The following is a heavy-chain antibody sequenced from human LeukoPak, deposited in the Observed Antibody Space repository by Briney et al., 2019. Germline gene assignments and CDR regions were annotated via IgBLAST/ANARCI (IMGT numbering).Heavy chain of an antibody. CDR3: ARVYGDYGYYYYMDV. J-gene: IGHJ6*03. D-gene: IGHD4-17*01. CDR1: GGSISSYY. CDR2: IYTSGST. V-gene: IGHV4-4*07. Sequence: SETLSLTCTVSGGSISSYYWSWIRQPAGKGLEWIGRIYTSGSTNYNPSLKSRVTMSVDTSKNQFSLKLSSVTAADTAVYYCARVYGDYGYYYYMDVWGKGTTVTVSS.